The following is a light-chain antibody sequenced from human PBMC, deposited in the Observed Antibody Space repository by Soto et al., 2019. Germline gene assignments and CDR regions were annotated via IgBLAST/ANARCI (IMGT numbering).Light chain of an antibody. J-gene: IGKJ4*01. V-gene: IGKV3-20*01. CDR3: QHYGVSWLT. CDR1: QGIGDT. CDR2: GAS. Sequence: VVMRQSPATLSVSPGEGATLSCRASQGIGDTLAWYQHKPGQAPRLLMYGASSRATDIPDRFSGSGSGTDFTLTISRLEPADFAVYYCQHYGVSWLTFGGGTKVDIK.